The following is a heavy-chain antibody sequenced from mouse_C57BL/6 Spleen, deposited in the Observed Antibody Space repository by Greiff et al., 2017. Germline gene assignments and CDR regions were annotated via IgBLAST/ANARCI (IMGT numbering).Heavy chain of an antibody. V-gene: IGHV1-39*01. J-gene: IGHJ3*01. CDR2: INPNYGTT. CDR3: ASLYYGSSYDGLAY. D-gene: IGHD1-1*01. Sequence: EVKLQESGPELVKPGASVKISCKASGYSFTDYNMNWVKQSNGKSLEWIGVINPNYGTTSYNQKFKGKATLTVDQSSSTAYMQLNSLTSEDSAVYYCASLYYGSSYDGLAYWGQGTLVTVSA. CDR1: GYSFTDYN.